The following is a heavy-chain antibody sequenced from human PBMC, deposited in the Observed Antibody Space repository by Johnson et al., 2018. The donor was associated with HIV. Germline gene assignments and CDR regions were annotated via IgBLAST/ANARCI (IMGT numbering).Heavy chain of an antibody. D-gene: IGHD6-13*01. Sequence: QVQLVESGGGVVQPGRSLRLSCAASGFTVSSNYMSWVRQAPGKGLECVSLISHDGSNKYFADSVTGRFTISRDNSKNTLYLQMSSLRAEDTAVYYCAKPAAAARDAFDIWGQGTMVTVSS. CDR1: GFTVSSNY. V-gene: IGHV3-30*18. CDR3: AKPAAAARDAFDI. J-gene: IGHJ3*02. CDR2: ISHDGSNK.